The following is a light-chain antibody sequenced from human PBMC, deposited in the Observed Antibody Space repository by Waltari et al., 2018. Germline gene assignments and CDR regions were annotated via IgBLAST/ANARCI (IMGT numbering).Light chain of an antibody. J-gene: IGLJ2*01. V-gene: IGLV6-57*04. CDR2: EDN. CDR3: QSYDTSDHVV. Sequence: FMLTQPHSVSESPGKTVTISCTRSSGSIASNYVQWYQQRPGSAPTTLIFEDNHRPSGVPDRFSGSIDRSSNSASLTISGLKTEDEADYYCQSYDTSDHVVFGGGTKLTVL. CDR1: SGSIASNY.